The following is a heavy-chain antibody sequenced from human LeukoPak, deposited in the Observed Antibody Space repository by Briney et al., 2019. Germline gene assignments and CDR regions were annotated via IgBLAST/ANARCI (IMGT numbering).Heavy chain of an antibody. V-gene: IGHV5-51*01. CDR3: ARSRTYSTSSFYFDS. Sequence: GESLKISCKASGYSFNTYYIGWVRQMPGKGLEWMGIIYPGHSDTRYSPSFQGQVTISADKSISTAYLQWSSLKASDTAIYYCARSRTYSTSSFYFDSWGQGTLVTVSS. CDR2: IYPGHSDT. D-gene: IGHD6-6*01. J-gene: IGHJ4*02. CDR1: GYSFNTYY.